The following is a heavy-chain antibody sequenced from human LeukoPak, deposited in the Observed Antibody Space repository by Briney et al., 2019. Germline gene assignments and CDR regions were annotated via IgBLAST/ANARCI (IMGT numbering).Heavy chain of an antibody. CDR3: ARDLQGYCRGGICQYYFVY. CDR1: GGSISSGDYY. J-gene: IGHJ4*02. CDR2: IYYSGST. V-gene: IGHV4-30-4*01. Sequence: PSETLSLTCTVSGGSISSGDYYWSWIRQPPGKGLEWIGYIYYSGSTYYNPSLKSRVTISVDTSKNQFSLKLSSVTAADTAVYYCARDLQGYCRGGICQYYFVYWGQGTLVTVSS. D-gene: IGHD2-15*01.